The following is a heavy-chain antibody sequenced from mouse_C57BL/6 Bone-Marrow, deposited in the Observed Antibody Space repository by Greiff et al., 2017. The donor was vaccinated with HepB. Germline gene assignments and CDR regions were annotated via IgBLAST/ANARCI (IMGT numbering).Heavy chain of an antibody. D-gene: IGHD6-1*01. CDR3: ARDRGLYYSWYFDV. V-gene: IGHV5-4*01. J-gene: IGHJ1*03. CDR1: GFTFSSYA. CDR2: ISDGGSYT. Sequence: EVHLVESGGGLVKPGGSLKLSCAASGFTFSSYAMPWVRQTPEKRLEWVATISDGGSYTDYPDNVKGRCTISRDKAKNNMYLQMSQLTSEDTAVYYWARDRGLYYSWYFDVWGTGTTVTVSS.